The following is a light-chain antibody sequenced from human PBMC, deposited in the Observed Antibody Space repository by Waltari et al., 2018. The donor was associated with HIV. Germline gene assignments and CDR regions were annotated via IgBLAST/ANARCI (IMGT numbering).Light chain of an antibody. CDR1: QSISGH. CDR2: DAS. V-gene: IGKV3-15*01. Sequence: EIVLTQSPATLSVSPGDTATLSCRATQSISGHLAWYQQKPGQAPRLLISDASTRATGIRARFTGSGSGTDFTLTISSLQSEDFAIYYCQQYNKWPRITFGQGTRLEIK. CDR3: QQYNKWPRIT. J-gene: IGKJ5*01.